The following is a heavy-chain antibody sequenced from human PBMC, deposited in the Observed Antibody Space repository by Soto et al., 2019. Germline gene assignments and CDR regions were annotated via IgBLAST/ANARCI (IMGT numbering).Heavy chain of an antibody. CDR3: ARAQGSGFLVS. V-gene: IGHV4-30-4*01. D-gene: IGHD3-10*01. J-gene: IGHJ4*02. Sequence: QVQLPESGPGLVEPSQTLSLTCTVSGGSISSGDYYWCWILQPPGKGLVGIGYIYYRGSTYYNPSLKSRVTISVDTSKNQFSLKLSSVTAADTAVYYCARAQGSGFLVSWGQGTLVTVSS. CDR2: IYYRGST. CDR1: GGSISSGDYY.